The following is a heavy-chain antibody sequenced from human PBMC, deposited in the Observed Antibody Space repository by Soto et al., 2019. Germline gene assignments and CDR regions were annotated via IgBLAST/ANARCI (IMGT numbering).Heavy chain of an antibody. D-gene: IGHD3-3*01. CDR3: AITYYDFWSGSGSYYGMDV. V-gene: IGHV1-69*13. J-gene: IGHJ6*02. CDR2: IIPIFGTA. CDR1: GGTFSSYA. Sequence: SVKVSCKASGGTFSSYAISWVRQAPGQGLEWMGGIIPIFGTANYAQKFQGRVTITADESTSTAYMELSSLRSEDTAVYYCAITYYDFWSGSGSYYGMDVWRQRTTVTVSS.